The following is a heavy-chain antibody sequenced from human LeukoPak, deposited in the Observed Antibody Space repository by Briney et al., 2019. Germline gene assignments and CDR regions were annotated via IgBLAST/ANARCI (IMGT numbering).Heavy chain of an antibody. D-gene: IGHD3-22*01. Sequence: SQTLSLTCTVSGGSISSGDYYWSWIRQPPGKGLEWIAYMYYSGSTYYNPSLKSRFTMSADTSKNQLSLKLSSVTAADTAVYYCARPYYYDSRIDPWGQGILVTVSS. CDR1: GGSISSGDYY. J-gene: IGHJ5*02. V-gene: IGHV4-30-4*01. CDR3: ARPYYYDSRIDP. CDR2: MYYSGST.